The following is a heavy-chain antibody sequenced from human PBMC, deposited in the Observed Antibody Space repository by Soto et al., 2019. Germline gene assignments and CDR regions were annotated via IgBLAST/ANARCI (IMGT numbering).Heavy chain of an antibody. J-gene: IGHJ4*02. Sequence: SETLSLTCTVSGDSITSYYWTWIRQAAGKRLECIGRVFSSGTTNYDPSLKSRVTMSVDTSKNQLSLKLTSVTAADTAVYYCARVGDSGYYWYFDYWGQGALVTVSS. V-gene: IGHV4-4*07. D-gene: IGHD3-22*01. CDR2: VFSSGTT. CDR1: GDSITSYY. CDR3: ARVGDSGYYWYFDY.